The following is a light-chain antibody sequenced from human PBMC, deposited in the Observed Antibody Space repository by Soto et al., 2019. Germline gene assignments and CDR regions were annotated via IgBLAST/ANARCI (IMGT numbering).Light chain of an antibody. J-gene: IGLJ3*02. CDR2: EVT. Sequence: QSVLTQPASVSGSLGQSITISCTGTSSDVGGHNYVSWYQQHPGKAPKLMIYEVTTRPSGVSNRFSGSKSGNTASLTISGLQAEDEADYYCSSYTSSSTWVFGGGTKLTVL. V-gene: IGLV2-14*01. CDR3: SSYTSSSTWV. CDR1: SSDVGGHNY.